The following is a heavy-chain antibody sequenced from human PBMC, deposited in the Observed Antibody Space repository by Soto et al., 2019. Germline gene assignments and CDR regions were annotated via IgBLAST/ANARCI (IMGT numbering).Heavy chain of an antibody. V-gene: IGHV4-34*01. J-gene: IGHJ4*02. CDR2: INHSGST. D-gene: IGHD3-3*01. Sequence: SETLSLTCAVYGGSFSGYYWSWIRQPPGKGLEWIVEINHSGSTNYNPSLKSRVTISVDTSKNQFSLKLSSVTAADTAVYYCARRTYYDFWSGYRPFVYWGQGTLVTVSS. CDR1: GGSFSGYY. CDR3: ARRTYYDFWSGYRPFVY.